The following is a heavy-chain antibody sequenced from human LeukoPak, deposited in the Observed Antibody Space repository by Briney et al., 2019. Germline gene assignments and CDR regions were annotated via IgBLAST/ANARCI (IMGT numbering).Heavy chain of an antibody. CDR1: GFTFSSYG. CDR3: AKQVDHYYYGMDV. CDR2: IWYDGSNK. Sequence: GESLRLSCAASGFTFSSYGMHWVRQAPGKGLEWVAVIWYDGSNKYYADSVKGRFTISRDNSKNTLYLQMNSLRAEDTAVYYCAKQVDHYYYGMDVWGQGTTVTVSS. J-gene: IGHJ6*02. V-gene: IGHV3-33*06.